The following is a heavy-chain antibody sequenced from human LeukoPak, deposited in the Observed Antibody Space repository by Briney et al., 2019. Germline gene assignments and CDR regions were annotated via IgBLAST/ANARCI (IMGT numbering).Heavy chain of an antibody. D-gene: IGHD6-13*01. V-gene: IGHV4-30-4*01. Sequence: ASETLSLTCTVSGGSISSGDYYWSWIRQPPGKGLEWIGYIYYSGSTYYNPSLKSRVTISVDTSKNQFSLKLSSVTAADTAVYYCARLRGSSWYRRPYYFDYWGQGTLVTVSS. J-gene: IGHJ4*02. CDR1: GGSISSGDYY. CDR2: IYYSGST. CDR3: ARLRGSSWYRRPYYFDY.